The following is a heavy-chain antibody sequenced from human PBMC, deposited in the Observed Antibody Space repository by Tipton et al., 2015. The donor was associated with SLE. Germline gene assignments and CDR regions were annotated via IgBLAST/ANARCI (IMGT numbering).Heavy chain of an antibody. Sequence: SLRLSCAASGFTFSSYWMHWVRQAPGKGLVWVSRIFSDGSRTTYADSVQGRFTISRDNAKNTLYLQMNRLRVEDTAVYYCAGGTGAYFDHWGQGTLVTVSS. D-gene: IGHD3-16*01. CDR3: AGGTGAYFDH. CDR2: IFSDGSRT. V-gene: IGHV3-74*01. CDR1: GFTFSSYW. J-gene: IGHJ4*02.